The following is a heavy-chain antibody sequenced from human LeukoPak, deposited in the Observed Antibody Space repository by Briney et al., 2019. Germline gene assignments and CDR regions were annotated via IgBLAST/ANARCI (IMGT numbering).Heavy chain of an antibody. V-gene: IGHV4-59*08. CDR3: ARDYGDYPHDAFDI. D-gene: IGHD4-17*01. J-gene: IGHJ3*02. CDR1: GGSISSYY. CDR2: IYYSGST. Sequence: PSETLSLTCTVSGGSISSYYWSWIRQPPGKGLEWIGYIYYSGSTNYNPSLKSRVTISVDTSKNQFSLKLSSVTAADTAVYYCARDYGDYPHDAFDIWGQGTMVTVSS.